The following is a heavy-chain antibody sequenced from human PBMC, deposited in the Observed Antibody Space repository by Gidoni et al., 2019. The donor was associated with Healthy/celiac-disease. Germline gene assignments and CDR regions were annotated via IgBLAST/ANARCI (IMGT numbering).Heavy chain of an antibody. V-gene: IGHV3-23*01. Sequence: EVQLLESGGGLVQPGGSLRLSCAASGFTFSSSAMSWVRQAPGKGLEWVSAISGSGGSTYYADSVKGRFTISRDNSKNTLYLQMNSLRAEDTAVYYCAKDPNYYGSGMGWFDPWGQGTLVTVSS. CDR3: AKDPNYYGSGMGWFDP. CDR1: GFTFSSSA. D-gene: IGHD3-10*01. CDR2: ISGSGGST. J-gene: IGHJ5*02.